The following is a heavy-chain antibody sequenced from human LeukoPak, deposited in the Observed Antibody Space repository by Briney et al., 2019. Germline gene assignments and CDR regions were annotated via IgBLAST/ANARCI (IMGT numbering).Heavy chain of an antibody. J-gene: IGHJ4*02. D-gene: IGHD3-3*01. V-gene: IGHV5-51*01. CDR3: ARQNDFRLDY. CDR1: GYTFSSYW. Sequence: TGESLRISCKGAGYTFSSYWIGWVRQMPGKGLEWMGIIYPGDSDTRYSPSLQGQVTISVDTSIGTAYLQWSSLKASDTAIYYCARQNDFRLDYWGQGTLVTVSS. CDR2: IYPGDSDT.